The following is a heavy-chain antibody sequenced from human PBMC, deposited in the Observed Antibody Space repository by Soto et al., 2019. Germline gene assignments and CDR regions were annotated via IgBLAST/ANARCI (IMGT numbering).Heavy chain of an antibody. CDR3: ARSYSHPALKDV. CDR2: IDPRDSNT. V-gene: IGHV5-10-1*01. CDR1: GYSFTNYW. J-gene: IGHJ6*02. D-gene: IGHD3-16*01. Sequence: ESLNISCSGSGYSFTNYWISWVRQMRGKRLEWRGAIDPRDSNTNYSPPFQGHVTMSTDKSNGTAYLHWSSLKASDSAMYYCARSYSHPALKDVWGQRPSVTVSS.